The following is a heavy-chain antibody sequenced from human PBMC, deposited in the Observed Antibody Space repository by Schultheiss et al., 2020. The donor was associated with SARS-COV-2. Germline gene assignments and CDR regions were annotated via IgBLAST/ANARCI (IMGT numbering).Heavy chain of an antibody. CDR2: ISYDGSNK. J-gene: IGHJ4*02. D-gene: IGHD3-16*02. CDR3: ARVSRYDYVWGSYRFSPLDY. V-gene: IGHV3-30*03. Sequence: GESLKISCAASGFTFSSYGMHWVRQAPGKGLESLAVISYDGSNKYYGDSVKGRFTISRDNSKNTLFLQMNSLRAEDTAVYYCARVSRYDYVWGSYRFSPLDYWGQGTLVTVSS. CDR1: GFTFSSYG.